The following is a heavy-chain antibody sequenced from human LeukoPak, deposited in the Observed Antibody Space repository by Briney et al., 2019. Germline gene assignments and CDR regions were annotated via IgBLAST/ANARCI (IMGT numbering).Heavy chain of an antibody. Sequence: PSETLSLTCTVSGGSISSYYWSWIRQPPGKGLEWIGYIYCSGSTNYNPSLKSRVTISVDTSKNQFSLKLSSVTAADTAVYYCARRLESPLFDPWGQGTLVTVSS. CDR1: GGSISSYY. J-gene: IGHJ5*02. CDR2: IYCSGST. CDR3: ARRLESPLFDP. D-gene: IGHD5-24*01. V-gene: IGHV4-59*01.